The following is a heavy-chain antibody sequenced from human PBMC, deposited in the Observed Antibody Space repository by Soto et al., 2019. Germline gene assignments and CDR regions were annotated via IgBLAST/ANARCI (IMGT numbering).Heavy chain of an antibody. CDR1: GGSISSYY. V-gene: IGHV4-59*01. D-gene: IGHD4-17*01. J-gene: IGHJ6*02. CDR2: IYYSGST. CDR3: ARAGPISGFPLRPLYGMDV. Sequence: SETLSLTCTVSGGSISSYYCSWIGQPPGKGLEWIGYIYYSGSTNYNPSLKSRVTMSVDTSKNQFSLKLSSVTAADTAVYYCARAGPISGFPLRPLYGMDVWGQGTTVTVSS.